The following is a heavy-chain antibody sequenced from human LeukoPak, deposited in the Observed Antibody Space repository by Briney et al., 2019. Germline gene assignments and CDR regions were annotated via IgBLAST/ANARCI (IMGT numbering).Heavy chain of an antibody. V-gene: IGHV3-74*03. CDR1: GFTFSTYW. Sequence: PGGSLRLSCAASGFTFSTYWMHWARKAPGKGRVWFSRIKRDGSATTYADFVKGRFTVSRDNAKNTLYLQMSSLRAEDTAMYFCARVGGRGSIGGDCWGQGTLVTVSS. J-gene: IGHJ4*02. CDR3: ARVGGRGSIGGDC. D-gene: IGHD3-10*01. CDR2: IKRDGSAT.